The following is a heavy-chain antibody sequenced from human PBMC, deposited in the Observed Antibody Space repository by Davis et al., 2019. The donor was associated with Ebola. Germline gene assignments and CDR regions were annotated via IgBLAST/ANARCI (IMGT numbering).Heavy chain of an antibody. Sequence: GESLKISCAASGFTFSSYAMSWVRQAPGKGLEWVSAISGSGGSTYYADSVKGRFTISRDNSKNTLYLQMNSLRAEDTAVYYCAKVGAKNGYGDYGFDYWGQGTLVTVSS. CDR2: ISGSGGST. CDR3: AKVGAKNGYGDYGFDY. V-gene: IGHV3-23*01. J-gene: IGHJ4*02. CDR1: GFTFSSYA. D-gene: IGHD4-17*01.